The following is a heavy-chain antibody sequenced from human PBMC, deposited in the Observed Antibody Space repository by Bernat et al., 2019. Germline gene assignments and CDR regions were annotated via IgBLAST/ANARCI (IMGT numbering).Heavy chain of an antibody. CDR2: ISWNSGSI. V-gene: IGHV3-9*01. CDR1: GFTFDDYA. J-gene: IGHJ2*01. D-gene: IGHD4-17*01. CDR3: AKAPRYGDYVPHYWYFDL. Sequence: VQLVESGGGVVQPGRSLRLSCAASGFTFDDYAMHWVRQAPGKGLEWVSGISWNSGSIGYADSVKGRFTISRDNAKNSLYLQMNSLRAEDTALYYCAKAPRYGDYVPHYWYFDLWGRGTLVTVSS.